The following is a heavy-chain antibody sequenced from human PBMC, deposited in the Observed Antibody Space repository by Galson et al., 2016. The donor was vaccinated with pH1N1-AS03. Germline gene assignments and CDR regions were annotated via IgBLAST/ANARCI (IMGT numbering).Heavy chain of an antibody. Sequence: PALVKPTQTLTLTCSVSGVSVTSSGVGVGWIRQPPGKALEWLALVYWDETRRYSPSLKNRLTITKDSSKNQVVLTVTSVDPMDIATYFCALPNSGGNAFEIWGPGTMVTVSS. CDR2: VYWDETR. CDR3: ALPNSGGNAFEI. CDR1: GVSVTSSGVG. D-gene: IGHD2/OR15-2a*01. V-gene: IGHV2-5*02. J-gene: IGHJ3*02.